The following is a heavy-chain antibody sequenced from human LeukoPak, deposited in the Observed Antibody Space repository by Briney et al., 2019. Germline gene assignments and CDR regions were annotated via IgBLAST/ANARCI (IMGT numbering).Heavy chain of an antibody. CDR2: IKQDGSDK. CDR1: GFTFSSYW. V-gene: IGHV3-7*01. J-gene: IGHJ4*02. Sequence: GGALTLSCVASGFTFSSYWMSWVRQAPGRGVERVGNIKQDGSDKYYVAAGKSRFTTSRDNAKNSLYLEMSSLRAEDTAVYYCASAQKLGFWGQGTLVTASS. CDR3: ASAQKLGF. D-gene: IGHD6-13*01.